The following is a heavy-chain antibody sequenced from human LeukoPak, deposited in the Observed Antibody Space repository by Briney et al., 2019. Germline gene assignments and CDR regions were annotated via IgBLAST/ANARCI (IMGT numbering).Heavy chain of an antibody. V-gene: IGHV1-46*01. CDR1: GYTFTSYY. D-gene: IGHD2-15*01. CDR3: ARAIDCSGGSCAYFDY. CDR2: IHPSGGIT. J-gene: IGHJ4*02. Sequence: ASVKVSCKASGYTFTSYYMHWVRQAPGRGLEWMGIIHPSGGITSYAQKFQGRVTMTRDTSTSTVYMELSSLRSEDTAVYYCARAIDCSGGSCAYFDYWGQGTRVTVSS.